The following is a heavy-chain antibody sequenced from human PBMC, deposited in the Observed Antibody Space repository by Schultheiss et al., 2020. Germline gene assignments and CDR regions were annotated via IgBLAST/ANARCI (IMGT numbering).Heavy chain of an antibody. V-gene: IGHV4-61*02. J-gene: IGHJ3*02. Sequence: SETLSLTCTVSGGSISSGSYYWSWIRQPAGKGLEWIGRIYTSGSTNYNPSLKSRVTISVDTSKNQFSLKVSSVTAADTAVYYCARYGSSDAFDIWGQGTMVTVSS. CDR2: IYTSGST. CDR1: GGSISSGSYY. D-gene: IGHD4-17*01. CDR3: ARYGSSDAFDI.